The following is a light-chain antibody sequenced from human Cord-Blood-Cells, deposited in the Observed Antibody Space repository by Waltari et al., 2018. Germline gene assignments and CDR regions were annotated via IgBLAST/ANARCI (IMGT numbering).Light chain of an antibody. J-gene: IGLJ3*02. CDR2: LNSDGSH. CDR1: SGHSSYA. Sequence: QLVLTQSPSASASLGASVKLTCTLSSGHSSYAIAWHQQQPEKGPRYLMKLNSDGSHSKGDGNPDRFSGSSSGAERYLTISSLQSEDEADYYCQTWGTGMNWVFGGGTKLTVL. CDR3: QTWGTGMNWV. V-gene: IGLV4-69*01.